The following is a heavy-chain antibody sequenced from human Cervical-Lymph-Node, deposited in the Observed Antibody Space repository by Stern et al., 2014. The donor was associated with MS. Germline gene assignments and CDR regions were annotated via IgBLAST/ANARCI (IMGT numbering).Heavy chain of an antibody. V-gene: IGHV1-8*01. CDR2: MDPTSEKT. CDR1: GYTFTDFD. J-gene: IGHJ6*02. Sequence: QVQLVESGAEVIKPGASLKVSCKASGYTFTDFDINWVRQATGQGLEWMGWMDPTSEKTGYAQKFQGRVAMTRDSLTSTAFMELSGLRPEDSAVYYCARGAHCSAGSCMYFNGMGVWGQGTTVTVSS. D-gene: IGHD2-15*01. CDR3: ARGAHCSAGSCMYFNGMGV.